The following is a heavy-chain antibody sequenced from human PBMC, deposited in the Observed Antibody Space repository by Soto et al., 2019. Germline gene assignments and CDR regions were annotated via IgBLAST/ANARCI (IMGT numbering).Heavy chain of an antibody. CDR2: IYPGDSDT. Sequence: GESLNISCKGSGYCFTSYWIGWVRQMPEKGLEWMGIIYPGDSDTRYSPSFQGQVTISADKSISTAYLQWSSLKASDTAMYYCARHAAVGIGFDYSGYDYYYYGMDVWGQGTTVTVSS. D-gene: IGHD5-12*01. CDR1: GYCFTSYW. J-gene: IGHJ6*02. CDR3: ARHAAVGIGFDYSGYDYYYYGMDV. V-gene: IGHV5-51*01.